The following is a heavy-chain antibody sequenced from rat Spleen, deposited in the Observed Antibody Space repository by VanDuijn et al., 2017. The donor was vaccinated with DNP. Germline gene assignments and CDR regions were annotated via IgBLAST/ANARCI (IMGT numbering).Heavy chain of an antibody. D-gene: IGHD1-7*01. J-gene: IGHJ2*01. V-gene: IGHV5-19*01. CDR2: ISPSGGST. CDR3: ATPRYYGYLFDY. Sequence: EVQLVESGGGLVQPGRSLKLSCAASGFTFSNYGMHWIRQAPTKGLEWVASISPSGGSTYYRDSVKGRFTISRDNAKSTLYLQMDSLRSEDTATYYCATPRYYGYLFDYWGQGVMVTVSS. CDR1: GFTFSNYG.